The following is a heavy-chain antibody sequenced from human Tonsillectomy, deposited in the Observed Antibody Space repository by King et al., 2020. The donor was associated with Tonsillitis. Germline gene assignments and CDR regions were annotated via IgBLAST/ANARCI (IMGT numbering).Heavy chain of an antibody. D-gene: IGHD4-17*01. CDR1: GFTMNSYA. Sequence: VQLVESGGDLVQPGGSLRLSCAVSGFTMNSYAMNWVRQAPGKGLEWVSGISGRAGKTYYADSVKGRFTISRDTSKNTLYLQMNGLGAEDTALYYCAKRSGDNFGPLDYGGQGTLVAVSS. CDR2: ISGRAGKT. J-gene: IGHJ4*02. V-gene: IGHV3-23*04. CDR3: AKRSGDNFGPLDY.